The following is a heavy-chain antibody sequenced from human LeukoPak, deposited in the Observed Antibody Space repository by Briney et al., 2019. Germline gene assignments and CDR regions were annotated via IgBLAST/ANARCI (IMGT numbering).Heavy chain of an antibody. J-gene: IGHJ4*02. Sequence: ASVKVSCKASGYTFTSYDINWVRQATGQGLEWMGWMNPNSGNTGYAQKFQGRVTMTRNTSISTAYMELSSLRSEDTAVYYCAMLPAGTVTPLYDNWGQGTLVTVSS. D-gene: IGHD1-7*01. CDR1: GYTFTSYD. CDR2: MNPNSGNT. V-gene: IGHV1-8*01. CDR3: AMLPAGTVTPLYDN.